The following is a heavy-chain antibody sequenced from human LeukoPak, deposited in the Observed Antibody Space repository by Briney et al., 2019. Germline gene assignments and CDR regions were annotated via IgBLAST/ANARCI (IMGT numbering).Heavy chain of an antibody. CDR1: GYTFTGYY. D-gene: IGHD6-19*01. CDR3: ARGSIAVAGTRH. Sequence: ASVKVSCKASGYTFTGYYMHWVRQAPGQGLEWMGWINPNSGGTNYAQKFQGRVTMTRDTSISTAYMELSRLRSDDAAVYYCARGSIAVAGTRHWGQGTLVTVSS. CDR2: INPNSGGT. V-gene: IGHV1-2*02. J-gene: IGHJ4*02.